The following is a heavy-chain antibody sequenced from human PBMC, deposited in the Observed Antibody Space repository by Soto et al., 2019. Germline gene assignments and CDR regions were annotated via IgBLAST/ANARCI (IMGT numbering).Heavy chain of an antibody. J-gene: IGHJ3*01. Sequence: PGGSLRLSCAASGFTFSNYWMHWVRQAPGKGLLWVSRINPDGSSTSYADSVKDRFTISRDNPKNTLYLQMNSLRAEDTALYYCAKHSTHPMVRGDAFILWGQGTMVTASS. V-gene: IGHV3-74*01. D-gene: IGHD3-10*01. CDR3: AKHSTHPMVRGDAFIL. CDR1: GFTFSNYW. CDR2: INPDGSST.